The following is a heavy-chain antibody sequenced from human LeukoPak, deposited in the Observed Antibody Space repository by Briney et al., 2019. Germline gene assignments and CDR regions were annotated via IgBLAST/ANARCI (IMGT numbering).Heavy chain of an antibody. CDR3: ARAGSVLVEWGKWFDP. Sequence: SQTLSLTCAVSGGSISSGGYSWIWIRQPPGKGLEWIGYIYHSGSTYYNPSLKSRVTISVDRSKNQFSLKLSSVTAADTAVYYCARAGSVLVEWGKWFDPWGQGTLVTVSS. CDR2: IYHSGST. J-gene: IGHJ5*02. D-gene: IGHD1-26*01. V-gene: IGHV4-30-2*01. CDR1: GGSISSGGYS.